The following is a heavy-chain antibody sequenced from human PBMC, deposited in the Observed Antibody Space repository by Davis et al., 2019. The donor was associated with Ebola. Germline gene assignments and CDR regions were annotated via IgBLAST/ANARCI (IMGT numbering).Heavy chain of an antibody. CDR3: ARPDYYGSGRPPYGMDV. V-gene: IGHV1-69*06. D-gene: IGHD3-10*01. Sequence: SVKVSCKASGYTFTSYGISWVRQAPGQGLEWMGWIIPIFGTANYAQKFQGRVTITADKSTSTAYMELSSLRSEDTAVYYCARPDYYGSGRPPYGMDVWGQGTTVTVSS. J-gene: IGHJ6*02. CDR2: IIPIFGTA. CDR1: GYTFTSYG.